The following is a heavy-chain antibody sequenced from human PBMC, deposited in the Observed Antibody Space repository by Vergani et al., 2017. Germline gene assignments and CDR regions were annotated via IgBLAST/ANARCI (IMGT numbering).Heavy chain of an antibody. D-gene: IGHD5-12*01. Sequence: QVQLVQSGAEVKKPGSSVKVSCKASGGTFSSYTISWVRQAPGQGLEWMGRIIPILGIANYAQKFQGRVTITADKSTSTAYMELSSLRSEDTAVYYCARDLRYSGYDELDYWGQGTLVTVSS. CDR1: GGTFSSYT. J-gene: IGHJ4*02. V-gene: IGHV1-69*08. CDR3: ARDLRYSGYDELDY. CDR2: IIPILGIA.